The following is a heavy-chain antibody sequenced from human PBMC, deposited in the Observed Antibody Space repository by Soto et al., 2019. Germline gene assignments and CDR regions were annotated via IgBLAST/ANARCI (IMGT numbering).Heavy chain of an antibody. CDR3: ATGPLEY. J-gene: IGHJ4*01. V-gene: IGHV3-7*01. CDR2: IDQHGTEE. CDR1: GFNFSRYW. Sequence: EGQLVESGGGLVQPGGSLRLSCAASGFNFSRYWMNWFRQAPGKGLELVANIDQHGTEEYYVDSMEGRFTISRYNAKNSVFLQMNGLRVEDTAVYYCATGPLEYWGHGILVTVSS.